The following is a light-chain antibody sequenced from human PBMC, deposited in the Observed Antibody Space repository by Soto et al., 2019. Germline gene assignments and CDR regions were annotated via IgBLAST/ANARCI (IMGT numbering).Light chain of an antibody. V-gene: IGLV2-8*01. CDR3: SSYAGSNNLLYV. Sequence: QSVLTQPPSASGSPGQSITISCTGTSSDVGNYNYVSWYQHLPGKAPKLLIYEVSQRPSGVPARFSGSKSGNTASLTVSGLQAEDEADYYCSSYAGSNNLLYVFGTGTKVTV. CDR2: EVS. CDR1: SSDVGNYNY. J-gene: IGLJ1*01.